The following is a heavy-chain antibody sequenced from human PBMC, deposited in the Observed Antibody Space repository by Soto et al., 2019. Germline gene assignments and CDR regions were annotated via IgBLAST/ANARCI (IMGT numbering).Heavy chain of an antibody. V-gene: IGHV3-23*01. CDR1: GFPFSTTD. D-gene: IGHD6-6*01. CDR3: AKDKGIAAPPSGFQH. J-gene: IGHJ1*01. CDR2: ISGSGGST. Sequence: GGSLRLSCAASGFPFSTTDMSWVRQAPGKGLEWVSAISGSGGSTYYADSVKGRFTISRDNSKNTLYLQMNSLRAEDTAVYYCAKDKGIAAPPSGFQHWGQGTLVTV.